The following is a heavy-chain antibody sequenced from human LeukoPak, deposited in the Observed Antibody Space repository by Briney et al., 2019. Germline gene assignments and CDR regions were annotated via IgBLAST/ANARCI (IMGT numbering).Heavy chain of an antibody. D-gene: IGHD3-10*01. J-gene: IGHJ4*02. CDR3: ASLHRYYYGSGSYIYDY. CDR1: GYSISSGYY. CDR2: INHSGST. Sequence: SETLCLTCTVSGYSISSGYYWSWIRQPPGKGLEWIGEINHSGSTNYNPSLKSRVTISVDTSKNQFSLKLSSVTAADTAVYYCASLHRYYYGSGSYIYDYWGQGTLVTVSS. V-gene: IGHV4-38-2*02.